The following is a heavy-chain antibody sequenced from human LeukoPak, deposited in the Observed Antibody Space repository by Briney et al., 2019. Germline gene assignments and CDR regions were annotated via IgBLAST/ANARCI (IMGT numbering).Heavy chain of an antibody. J-gene: IGHJ3*02. CDR1: GGSISSSSYY. V-gene: IGHV4-39*01. CDR3: ARLVRSLRAFDI. D-gene: IGHD4-23*01. CDR2: IYYSGST. Sequence: PSETLSLTCTVSGGSISSSSYYWGWIRQPPGKGLEWIGSIYYSGSTYYNPSLKSRVTIPVDTSKNQFSLKLSSVTAADTAVYYCARLVRSLRAFDIWGQGTMVTVSS.